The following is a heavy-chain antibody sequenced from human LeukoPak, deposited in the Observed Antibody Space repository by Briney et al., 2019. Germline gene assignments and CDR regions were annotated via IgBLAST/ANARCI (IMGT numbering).Heavy chain of an antibody. V-gene: IGHV5-51*01. Sequence: GESLKISCKGSGYTFSSYWIGWVRQMPGKGLGWMGIIYPGDSDTRYSPSFQGQVTISADQSISTADLQWSSLKASDTAMYYCARQVVATAGTYDYWGQGTLVTVSS. CDR3: ARQVVATAGTYDY. CDR2: IYPGDSDT. D-gene: IGHD6-13*01. J-gene: IGHJ4*02. CDR1: GYTFSSYW.